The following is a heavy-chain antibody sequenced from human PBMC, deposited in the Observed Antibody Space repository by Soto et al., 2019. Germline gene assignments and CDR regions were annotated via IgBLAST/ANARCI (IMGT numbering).Heavy chain of an antibody. CDR1: GYTLTELS. V-gene: IGHV1-24*01. J-gene: IGHJ5*02. CDR2: FDPEDGET. CDR3: ATWVHTPYYDILTGSPIPLNNWFDP. D-gene: IGHD3-9*01. Sequence: GASVKVSCKVSGYTLTELSMHWVRQAPGKGLEWMGGFDPEDGETIYAQKFQGRVTMTEDTSTDTAYMELSSLRSEDTAVYYCATWVHTPYYDILTGSPIPLNNWFDPWGQGTLVTVSS.